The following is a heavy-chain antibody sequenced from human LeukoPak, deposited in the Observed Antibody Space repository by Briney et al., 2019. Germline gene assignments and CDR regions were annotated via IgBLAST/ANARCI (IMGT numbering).Heavy chain of an antibody. Sequence: PSETLSLTCTGSGGSISRYYWRWLGQPPGRGLEWIGYIYYSGSTNYNPSLKSRVTISVDTSKNQFSLKLSSVTAADTAVYYCARQLDTAMATPSGMDVWGQGTTVTVSS. J-gene: IGHJ6*02. CDR1: GGSISRYY. CDR3: ARQLDTAMATPSGMDV. V-gene: IGHV4-59*08. CDR2: IYYSGST. D-gene: IGHD5-18*01.